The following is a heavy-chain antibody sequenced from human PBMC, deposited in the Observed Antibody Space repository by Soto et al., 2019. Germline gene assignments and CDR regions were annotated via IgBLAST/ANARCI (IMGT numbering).Heavy chain of an antibody. J-gene: IGHJ4*02. D-gene: IGHD3-22*01. CDR3: ARHVPPSTYYYDSSGYYFDY. CDR1: GGSISSSSYY. V-gene: IGHV4-39*01. CDR2: IYYSGST. Sequence: QLQLQESGPGLVKPSETLSLTCTVSGGSISSSSYYWGWIRQPPGKGLEWIGSIYYSGSTYYNPSLKSRVTISVDTSKNQFSLKLSSVTAADTAVYYCARHVPPSTYYYDSSGYYFDYWGQGTLVTVSS.